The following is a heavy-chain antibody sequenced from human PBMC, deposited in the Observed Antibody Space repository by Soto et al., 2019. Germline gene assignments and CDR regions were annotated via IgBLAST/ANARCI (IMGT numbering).Heavy chain of an antibody. D-gene: IGHD6-13*01. J-gene: IGHJ5*02. CDR2: IFANGHT. V-gene: IGHV4-4*07. CDR1: GGSISEKY. Sequence: PSETLSLTCIVSGGSISEKYWNWVRQPPGKGLEWIGLIFANGHTDYNPSLKSRVTMSVDASKNQFSLRLTSMTGADTAVYYCVASLAASGLNWLDPWGRGTLVTVSS. CDR3: VASLAASGLNWLDP.